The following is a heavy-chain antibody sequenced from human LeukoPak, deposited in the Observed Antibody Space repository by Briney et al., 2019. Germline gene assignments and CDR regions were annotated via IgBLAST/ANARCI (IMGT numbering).Heavy chain of an antibody. Sequence: SETLSLTCAVYGGSFSGYFWSWIRQPPGKGLEWVGEINHSGSTNYYASLKSRVTISVDMSKNQFSLTLSSVTAADTAVYYCARGEALRLGGLSFSGGNYFDSWGLGTLVTVSS. V-gene: IGHV4-34*01. D-gene: IGHD3-16*02. CDR1: GGSFSGYF. CDR2: INHSGST. CDR3: ARGEALRLGGLSFSGGNYFDS. J-gene: IGHJ4*02.